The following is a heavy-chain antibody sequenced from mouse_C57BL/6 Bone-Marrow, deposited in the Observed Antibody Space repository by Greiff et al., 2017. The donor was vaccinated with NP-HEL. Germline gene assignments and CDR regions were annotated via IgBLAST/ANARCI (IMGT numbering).Heavy chain of an antibody. D-gene: IGHD1-1*01. CDR2: INPNSGST. Sequence: VQLQQPGAELVKPGASVKLSCKASGYTFTSYWMHWVKQRPGQGLEWIGMINPNSGSTNYNEKFKSKATLTVDKSSSTAYMQLSSLTSEDSAVYYCARGDYYGSYYAMDYWGQGTSVTVSS. CDR1: GYTFTSYW. J-gene: IGHJ4*01. V-gene: IGHV1-64*01. CDR3: ARGDYYGSYYAMDY.